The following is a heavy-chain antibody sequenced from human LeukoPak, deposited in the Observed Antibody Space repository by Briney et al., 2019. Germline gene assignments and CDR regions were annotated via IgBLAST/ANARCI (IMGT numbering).Heavy chain of an antibody. CDR3: AIMHPYYDGSGYWVQ. J-gene: IGHJ4*02. Sequence: PGGSLRLSCAAYGFTFSSYAMSWVRQAPGKGLEWDSGISTSGGSSSYADSVKGRFTICRDNPRNTLYMQMNSLRAEDTALYYCAIMHPYYDGSGYWVQWGQGTLVTVS. V-gene: IGHV3-23*01. D-gene: IGHD3-22*01. CDR1: GFTFSSYA. CDR2: ISTSGGSS.